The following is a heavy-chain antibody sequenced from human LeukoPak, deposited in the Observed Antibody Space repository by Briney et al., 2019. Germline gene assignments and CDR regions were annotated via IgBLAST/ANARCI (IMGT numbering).Heavy chain of an antibody. CDR1: GGSFSGYY. Sequence: SETLSLTCAVYGGSFSGYYWSWIRQPPGKGLEWIGEIDHSGSTNYNPSLKSRVTISVDTSKNQFSLKLSSVTAADTAVYYCARARITMVRGVIIDYWGQGTLVTVSS. CDR3: ARARITMVRGVIIDY. D-gene: IGHD3-10*01. V-gene: IGHV4-34*01. CDR2: IDHSGST. J-gene: IGHJ4*02.